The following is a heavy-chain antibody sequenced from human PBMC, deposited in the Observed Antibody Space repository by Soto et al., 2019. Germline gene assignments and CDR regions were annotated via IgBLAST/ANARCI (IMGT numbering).Heavy chain of an antibody. CDR3: AHTLIRRSTYDYGMDV. CDR2: IYWDDDN. CDR1: GFSLSTSGVG. J-gene: IGHJ6*02. Sequence: QITLKESGPTLVQVTQTLTLTCTFSGFSLSTSGVGVAWSRQPPGKALEWLALIYWDDDNRYSPSLKSRLTITKDTSKNQVVLTMTNMDPVDTAIYYCAHTLIRRSTYDYGMDVWGQGTTVTVSS. D-gene: IGHD3-10*01. V-gene: IGHV2-5*02.